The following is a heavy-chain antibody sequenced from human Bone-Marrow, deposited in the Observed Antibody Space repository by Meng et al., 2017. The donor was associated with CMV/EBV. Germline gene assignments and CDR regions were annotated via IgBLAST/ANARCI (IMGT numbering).Heavy chain of an antibody. J-gene: IGHJ6*02. D-gene: IGHD3-16*01. CDR1: GGSISSGDFY. V-gene: IGHV4-30-4*08. CDR3: ARVSPGVVWGMDV. Sequence: LRLSCTVSGGSISSGDFYWSYIRQPPGKGLEWIGYIYYSGSSYHNPSLKSRVTISVDTSKNQFSLKLTSVTAADTAVYYCARVSPGVVWGMDVWGQGTTVTVSS. CDR2: IYYSGSS.